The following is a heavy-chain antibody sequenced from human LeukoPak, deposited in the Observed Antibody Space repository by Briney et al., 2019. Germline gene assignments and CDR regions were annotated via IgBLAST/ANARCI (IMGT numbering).Heavy chain of an antibody. D-gene: IGHD4-17*01. Sequence: GGSLRLSCAASGFTFSSYEMNWVRQAPGKGLEWVSYISSSGSTIYYADSVKGRFTISRDNAKNSLYLQMNSLRAEDTAVYYCARGSEADYGDLTRSYWGQGTLDTVSS. J-gene: IGHJ4*02. CDR2: ISSSGSTI. CDR3: ARGSEADYGDLTRSY. CDR1: GFTFSSYE. V-gene: IGHV3-48*03.